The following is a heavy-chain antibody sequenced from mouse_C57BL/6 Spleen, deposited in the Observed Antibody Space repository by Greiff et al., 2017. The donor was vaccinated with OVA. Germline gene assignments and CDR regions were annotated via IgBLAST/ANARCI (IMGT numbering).Heavy chain of an antibody. Sequence: QVQLQQPGAELVKPGASVKLSCKASGYTFTSYWMHWVKQRPGQGLEWIGMIHPNSGSTNYNEKFKSNATLTVDKSSSTAYMQLSSLTSEDSAVYYCARGRDGYYAMDYWGQGTSVTVSS. V-gene: IGHV1-64*01. CDR1: GYTFTSYW. CDR3: ARGRDGYYAMDY. D-gene: IGHD2-3*01. J-gene: IGHJ4*01. CDR2: IHPNSGST.